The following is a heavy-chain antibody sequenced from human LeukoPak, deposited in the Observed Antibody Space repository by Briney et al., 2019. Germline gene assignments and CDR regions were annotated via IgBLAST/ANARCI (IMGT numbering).Heavy chain of an antibody. D-gene: IGHD3-3*01. CDR3: TTDPSLYDFWSGYLNYGSGQPAPTNWFDP. J-gene: IGHJ5*02. CDR2: IKSKTDGGTT. Sequence: PGGSLRLSCAASGFTFSNAWMNWVRQAPGKGLEWVGRIKSKTDGGTTDYAAPVKGRFTISRDDSKNTLYLQMNSLKTEDTAVYYCTTDPSLYDFWSGYLNYGSGQPAPTNWFDPWGQGTLVTVSS. CDR1: GFTFSNAW. V-gene: IGHV3-15*07.